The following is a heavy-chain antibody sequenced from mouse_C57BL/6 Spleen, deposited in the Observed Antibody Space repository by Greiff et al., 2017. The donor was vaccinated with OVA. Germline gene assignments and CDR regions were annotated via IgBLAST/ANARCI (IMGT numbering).Heavy chain of an antibody. Sequence: VQLQQPGAELVKPGASVKLSCKASGYTFTSYWMHWVKQRPGQGLEWIGMIHPNSGSTNYNEKFKSKATLTVDKSSSTAYMQLSSLTSEDSAVYYCAREGSSYYYAMDYWGQGTSVTVSS. CDR1: GYTFTSYW. CDR3: AREGSSYYYAMDY. J-gene: IGHJ4*01. D-gene: IGHD1-1*01. CDR2: IHPNSGST. V-gene: IGHV1-64*01.